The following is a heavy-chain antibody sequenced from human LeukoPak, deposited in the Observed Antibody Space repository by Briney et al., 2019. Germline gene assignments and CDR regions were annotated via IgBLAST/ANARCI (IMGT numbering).Heavy chain of an antibody. Sequence: ASETLSLTCTVSGGSISSYYWSWIRQPAGKGLEWIGRIYTSGSTNYNPSLKSRVTMSVDTSKNQFSLKLSSVTAADTAVYYCAREGVDYGDVVVYYWGQGTLVTVSS. J-gene: IGHJ4*02. D-gene: IGHD4-17*01. CDR3: AREGVDYGDVVVYY. CDR1: GGSISSYY. CDR2: IYTSGST. V-gene: IGHV4-4*07.